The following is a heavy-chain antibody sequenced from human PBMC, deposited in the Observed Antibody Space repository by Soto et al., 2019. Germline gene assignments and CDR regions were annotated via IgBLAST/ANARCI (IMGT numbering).Heavy chain of an antibody. J-gene: IGHJ5*02. Sequence: ASVKVSCKASGYTFTRYYIHWVRQAPGQGPEWMGRINPAGGRRTYAQNFNGRVTMTRDTPASTVYMELSSLKFEDTAMYYCARGAYSSSSFPPFDPWAQGTMVTVSS. CDR2: INPAGGRR. V-gene: IGHV1-46*01. CDR1: GYTFTRYY. D-gene: IGHD6-6*01. CDR3: ARGAYSSSSFPPFDP.